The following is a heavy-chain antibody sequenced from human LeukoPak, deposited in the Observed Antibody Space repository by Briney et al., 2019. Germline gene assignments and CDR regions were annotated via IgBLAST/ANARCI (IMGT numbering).Heavy chain of an antibody. CDR2: IYYSGST. CDR3: ARHLTNAFDI. Sequence: SETLSLTCTVSGGSISNYYWSWIRQPPGKGLEWVGYIYYSGSTNYNPSLKNRVTISVDTSKNQFSLKLSSVTAADTAVYYCARHLTNAFDIWGQGTMVTVSS. J-gene: IGHJ3*02. CDR1: GGSISNYY. V-gene: IGHV4-59*08.